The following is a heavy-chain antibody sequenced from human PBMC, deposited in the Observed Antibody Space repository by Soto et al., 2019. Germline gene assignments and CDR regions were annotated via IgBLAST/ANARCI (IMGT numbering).Heavy chain of an antibody. Sequence: QVQLVESGGGVVQPGRSLRLSCAASGFTFSSYGMHWVRQAPGKGLEWVAVIWYDGSNKYYADSVKGRFTISRDNSKNTLYLQMNSLRAEDTAVYYCAREEYSYGSYYFDYWGQGTLVTVSS. J-gene: IGHJ4*02. CDR2: IWYDGSNK. D-gene: IGHD5-18*01. CDR3: AREEYSYGSYYFDY. CDR1: GFTFSSYG. V-gene: IGHV3-33*01.